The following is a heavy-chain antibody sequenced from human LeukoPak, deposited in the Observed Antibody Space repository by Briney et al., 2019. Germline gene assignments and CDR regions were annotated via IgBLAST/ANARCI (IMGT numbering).Heavy chain of an antibody. CDR3: ARWLDYGPVDYFDY. V-gene: IGHV3-11*01. J-gene: IGHJ4*02. CDR1: GFTSSDYY. CDR2: ISSSGSTI. D-gene: IGHD4-17*01. Sequence: PGGSLRLSCAASGFTSSDYYMSWIRQAPGKGLEWVSYISSSGSTIYYADSVKGRFTISRDNAKNSLYLQMNSLRAEDTAVYYCARWLDYGPVDYFDYWGQGTLVTVPS.